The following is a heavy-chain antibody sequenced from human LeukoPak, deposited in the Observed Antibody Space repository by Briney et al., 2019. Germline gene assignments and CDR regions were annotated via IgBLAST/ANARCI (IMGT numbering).Heavy chain of an antibody. D-gene: IGHD3-16*02. Sequence: PGGSLRLSCAASGFTFSSYEMNWVRQAPGKGLEWVSGINWNGGSTGYADSVKGRFTISRDNAKNSLYLQMNSLRAEDTALYYCARVYDYVWGSYRYRSYYYYMDVWGKGTTVTVSS. CDR3: ARVYDYVWGSYRYRSYYYYMDV. J-gene: IGHJ6*03. V-gene: IGHV3-20*04. CDR2: INWNGGST. CDR1: GFTFSSYE.